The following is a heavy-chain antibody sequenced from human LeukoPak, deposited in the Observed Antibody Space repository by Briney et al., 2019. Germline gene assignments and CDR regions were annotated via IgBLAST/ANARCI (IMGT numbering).Heavy chain of an antibody. CDR3: AREAPSKYYDFWSGFGIHPFDP. V-gene: IGHV3-7*03. D-gene: IGHD3-3*01. CDR1: GFTFSSYW. J-gene: IGHJ5*02. Sequence: GGSLRLSCAASGFTFSSYWMSWVRQAPGKGLEWVANINQDGGEKFYVDSVKGRFTISRDNAKNSLYLQMNSLRSEDTAVYYCAREAPSKYYDFWSGFGIHPFDPWGQGTLVTVSS. CDR2: INQDGGEK.